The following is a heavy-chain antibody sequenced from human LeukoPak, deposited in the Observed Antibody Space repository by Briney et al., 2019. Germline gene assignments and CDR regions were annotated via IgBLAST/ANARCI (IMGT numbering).Heavy chain of an antibody. CDR3: ARGFSVWTGYYYYYGMDV. D-gene: IGHD1-1*01. CDR1: AGSFSNYY. Sequence: KPSETLSLTCSVSAGSFSNYYWSWIRQPPGMGLEWIGNIYYSGSTDYNPSLKSPVTMSVDTSKNQFSLKMSSVTAADTAVYYCARGFSVWTGYYYYYGMDVWGLGTTVTVSS. CDR2: IYYSGST. V-gene: IGHV4-59*01. J-gene: IGHJ6*02.